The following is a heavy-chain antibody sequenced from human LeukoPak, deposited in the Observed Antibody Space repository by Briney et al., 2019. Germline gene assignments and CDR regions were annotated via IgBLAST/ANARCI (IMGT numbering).Heavy chain of an antibody. CDR1: GHSFTTFW. CDR2: IYPGDSDV. V-gene: IGHV5-51*01. D-gene: IGHD5-12*01. J-gene: IGHJ4*02. Sequence: GESLQISCKVSGHSFTTFWIGWVRQVPGKGLEWMGIIYPGDSDVRYSPSFEGQVTISVDRSLTTAYLQWSSLKASDTAMYYCARYSSGSANYYFHEWGQGTLVTVSS. CDR3: ARYSSGSANYYFHE.